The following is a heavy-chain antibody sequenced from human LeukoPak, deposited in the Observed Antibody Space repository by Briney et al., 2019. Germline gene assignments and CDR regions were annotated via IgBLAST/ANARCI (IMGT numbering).Heavy chain of an antibody. Sequence: SETLSLTCTVSGGSISSYYWSWIRQPPGKGLEWIGYIYYSGSTNYNPSLKSRVTISLDTSRNQFSLKLSSVTAADTAVYYCARILVYGSGAEAFDYWGQGTLVTVSS. D-gene: IGHD3-10*01. CDR3: ARILVYGSGAEAFDY. CDR1: GGSISSYY. J-gene: IGHJ4*02. CDR2: IYYSGST. V-gene: IGHV4-59*01.